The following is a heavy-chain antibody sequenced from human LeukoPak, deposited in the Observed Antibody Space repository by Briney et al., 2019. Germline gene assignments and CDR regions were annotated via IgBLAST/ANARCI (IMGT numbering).Heavy chain of an antibody. CDR1: GGSISSYH. Sequence: SETLSLTCIVSGGSISSYHWSWIRQPPGKGLEWIGYIYYSGSTNYNPSLKSRVTISVATSKNQFSLKLSSVTAADTAVYYCARSGYSYGADAFDIWGQGTMVTVSS. CDR2: IYYSGST. D-gene: IGHD5-18*01. J-gene: IGHJ3*02. V-gene: IGHV4-59*01. CDR3: ARSGYSYGADAFDI.